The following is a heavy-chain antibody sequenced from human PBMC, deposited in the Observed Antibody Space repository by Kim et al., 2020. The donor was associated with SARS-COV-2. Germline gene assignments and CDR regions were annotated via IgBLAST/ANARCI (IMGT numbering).Heavy chain of an antibody. V-gene: IGHV3-30-3*01. CDR1: GFTFSSYA. CDR2: ISYDGSNK. Sequence: GGSLRLSCAASGFTFSSYAMHWVRQAPGKGLEWVAVISYDGSNKYYADSVKGRFTISRDNSKNTLYLQMNSLRAEDTAVYYCARDHYGHPHPYYFDYWG. D-gene: IGHD3-16*01. J-gene: IGHJ4*01. CDR3: ARDHYGHPHPYYFDY.